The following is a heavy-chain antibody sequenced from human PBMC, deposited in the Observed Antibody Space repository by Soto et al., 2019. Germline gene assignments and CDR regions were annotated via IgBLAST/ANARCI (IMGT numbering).Heavy chain of an antibody. CDR1: GGTFSSYA. D-gene: IGHD3-3*01. J-gene: IGHJ5*02. CDR3: ASSTYYYFWSGFHWFDP. V-gene: IGHV1-69*01. CDR2: IIPMFGSI. Sequence: QVQRVQSGAEVKKPGSSVKVSCKASGGTFSSYAISWVRQAPGEGLEWRGGIIPMFGSINYAQKLQGRVTIFADESTKIAYMELSSLRSEDTAVYYCASSTYYYFWSGFHWFDPWGQGTLVTVSS.